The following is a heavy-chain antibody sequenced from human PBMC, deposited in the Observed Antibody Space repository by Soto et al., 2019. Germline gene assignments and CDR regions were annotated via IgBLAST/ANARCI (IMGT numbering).Heavy chain of an antibody. CDR3: ASTKYDSSAYYYWYLGL. CDR2: ISAYNGNT. J-gene: IGHJ2*01. V-gene: IGHV1-18*01. D-gene: IGHD3-22*01. Sequence: ASVKVSCKASGYTFTSYGISWVRQAPGQGLEWMGWISAYNGNTNYAQKLQGRVTITADTSANTVYLELSSLRSEDTAVYYCASTKYDSSAYYYWYLGLWGRGTLVTV. CDR1: GYTFTSYG.